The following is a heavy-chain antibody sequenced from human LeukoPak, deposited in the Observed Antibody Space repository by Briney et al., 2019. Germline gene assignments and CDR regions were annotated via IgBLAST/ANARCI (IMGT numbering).Heavy chain of an antibody. J-gene: IGHJ6*02. D-gene: IGHD2-8*01. Sequence: ASVKVSCKASGYTFTSYGISWVRQAPGQGLEWMGWISAYNGNTNYAQKLQGRVTMTTDTSTSTAYMELRSPRSDDTAVYYCARDARDIVLMVYTYYYYYGMDVWGQGTTVTVSS. CDR2: ISAYNGNT. CDR1: GYTFTSYG. CDR3: ARDARDIVLMVYTYYYYYGMDV. V-gene: IGHV1-18*01.